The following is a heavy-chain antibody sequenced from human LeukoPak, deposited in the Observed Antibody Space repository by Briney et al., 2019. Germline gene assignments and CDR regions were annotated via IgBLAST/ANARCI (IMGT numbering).Heavy chain of an antibody. Sequence: GASVKVSCKASGGTFISYAISWVRQAPGQGLEWMGGIIPIFGTANYAQKFQGRVTITADESTSTAYMELSSLRSEDTAVYYCARDRYYYDSSGYYYAIRYFDLWGRGTLVTVSS. D-gene: IGHD3-22*01. J-gene: IGHJ2*01. CDR3: ARDRYYYDSSGYYYAIRYFDL. V-gene: IGHV1-69*01. CDR2: IIPIFGTA. CDR1: GGTFISYA.